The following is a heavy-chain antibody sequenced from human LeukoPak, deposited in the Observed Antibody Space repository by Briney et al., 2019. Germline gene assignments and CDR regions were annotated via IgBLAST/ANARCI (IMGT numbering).Heavy chain of an antibody. J-gene: IGHJ4*02. CDR1: GFTFSSHG. V-gene: IGHV3-48*04. CDR3: ARFPQYGSGSYYCFDY. CDR2: ISSSGSTI. Sequence: PGGSLRLSCAASGFTFSSHGMNWVRQAPGKGLEWVSYISSSGSTIYYADSVKGRFTISRDNAKNSLYLQMNSLRAEDTAVYYCARFPQYGSGSYYCFDYWGQGTLVTVSS. D-gene: IGHD3-10*01.